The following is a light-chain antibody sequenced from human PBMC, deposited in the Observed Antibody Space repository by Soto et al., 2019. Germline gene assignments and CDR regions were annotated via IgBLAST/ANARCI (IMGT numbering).Light chain of an antibody. V-gene: IGLV2-11*01. CDR2: DVS. CDR3: CSYTARFTLL. Sequence: QSALTQPRSVSGSPGQSVTISCTGTSSDVGGYNHVSWYQHHPGKAPKLMIYDVSQRPSGVPDRFSGSKSGTTAPLTISGLQAEDEADYYCCSYTARFTLLFGGGTKLTVL. CDR1: SSDVGGYNH. J-gene: IGLJ3*02.